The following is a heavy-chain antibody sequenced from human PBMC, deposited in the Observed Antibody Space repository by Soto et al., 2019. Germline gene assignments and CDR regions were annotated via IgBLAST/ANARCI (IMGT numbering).Heavy chain of an antibody. CDR1: GFTFSSYA. J-gene: IGHJ6*02. Sequence: GGSLRLSCAASGFTFSSYAMSWVRQATGKGLEWVSAISGSGGSTYYADSVKGRFTISRDNSKNTLYLQMNSLRAEDTAVYYCAKVMGGDIVVVPAAMGDYYYYGMDVWGQGTTVTVSS. V-gene: IGHV3-23*01. CDR2: ISGSGGST. D-gene: IGHD2-2*01. CDR3: AKVMGGDIVVVPAAMGDYYYYGMDV.